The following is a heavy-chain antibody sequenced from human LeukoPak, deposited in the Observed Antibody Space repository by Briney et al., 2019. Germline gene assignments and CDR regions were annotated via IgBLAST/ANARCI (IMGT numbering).Heavy chain of an antibody. D-gene: IGHD2-8*01. CDR3: ARPGYCTNGVCYPFDY. CDR2: IYWNDDK. J-gene: IGHJ4*02. CDR1: GFSLSTSGVG. V-gene: IGHV2-5*01. Sequence: SGPTLVNPTQTLTLTCTFSGFSLSTSGVGVGWIRQPPVKALEWLALIYWNDDKRYSPSLKSRLTITKDTSKNQVVLTMTNMDPVDTATYYCARPGYCTNGVCYPFDYWGQGTLVTVSS.